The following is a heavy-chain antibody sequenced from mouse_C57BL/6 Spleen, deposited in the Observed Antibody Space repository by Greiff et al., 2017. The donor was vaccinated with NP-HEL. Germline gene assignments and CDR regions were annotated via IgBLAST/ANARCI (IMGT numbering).Heavy chain of an antibody. CDR3: AREGSGTGWFAY. Sequence: QVQLQQPWAELVKPGASVKLSCKASGYTFTSYWMHWVKQRPGQGLEWIGMIHPNSGSTNYNEKFKSKATLTVDKSSSTAYMQLSSLTSEDSAVYYCAREGSGTGWFAYWGQGTLVTVSA. CDR1: GYTFTSYW. J-gene: IGHJ3*01. CDR2: IHPNSGST. V-gene: IGHV1-64*01. D-gene: IGHD3-3*01.